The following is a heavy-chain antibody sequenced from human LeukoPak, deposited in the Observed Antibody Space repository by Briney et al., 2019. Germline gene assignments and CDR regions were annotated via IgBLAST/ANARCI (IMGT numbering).Heavy chain of an antibody. J-gene: IGHJ4*02. CDR1: GYTFTSYG. V-gene: IGHV1-18*01. CDR3: AVPYSSSWDADY. CDR2: ISAYNGNT. Sequence: ASVKVSCTASGYTFTSYGISWVRQAPGQGLEWMGWISAYNGNTNYAQKLQGRVTMTTDTSTSTAYMELRSLRSDDTAVYYCAVPYSSSWDADYWGQGTLVTVSS. D-gene: IGHD6-13*01.